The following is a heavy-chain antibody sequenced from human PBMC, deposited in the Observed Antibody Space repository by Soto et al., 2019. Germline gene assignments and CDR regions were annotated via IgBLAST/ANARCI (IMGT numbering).Heavy chain of an antibody. V-gene: IGHV3-23*01. J-gene: IGHJ4*02. CDR3: IGAASTWYCLDN. Sequence: GGSLRLSCAASGFTFSSYAMSWVRQAPGKGLEWVSAISGSGGSTYYADPVKGRFTISRDNARTPLYLQMHSLRAEDKAVYYCIGAASTWYCLDNWGQEPLVTVSS. CDR2: ISGSGGST. CDR1: GFTFSSYA. D-gene: IGHD6-13*01.